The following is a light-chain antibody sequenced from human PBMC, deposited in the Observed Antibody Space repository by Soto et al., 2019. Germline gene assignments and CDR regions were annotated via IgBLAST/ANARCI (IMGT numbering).Light chain of an antibody. V-gene: IGLV2-14*01. CDR1: SSDVGNYNY. Sequence: QSALTQPASVSGSPGQSITISCTGTSSDVGNYNYVSWYQQHPGEAPKLMIYEVSYRPSGVSNRFSGSKSDNTASLTISGLQAEDEADYYCNSYTTSGTYVFGTGTKLTVL. J-gene: IGLJ1*01. CDR2: EVS. CDR3: NSYTTSGTYV.